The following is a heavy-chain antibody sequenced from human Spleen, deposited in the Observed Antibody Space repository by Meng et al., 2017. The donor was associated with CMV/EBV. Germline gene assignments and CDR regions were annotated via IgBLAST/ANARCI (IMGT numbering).Heavy chain of an antibody. CDR1: NGSFSTYY. Sequence: SETLSLTCAVYNGSFSTYYWSWIRQPPGKGLEWIGEVNRGGGTNYNPSLTSRVTISVATSRNQFSLKLTSVTAADTAIYYCARVLQYYYYGMDVWGQGTTVTVSS. CDR2: VNRGGGT. V-gene: IGHV4-34*01. CDR3: ARVLQYYYYGMDV. J-gene: IGHJ6*02.